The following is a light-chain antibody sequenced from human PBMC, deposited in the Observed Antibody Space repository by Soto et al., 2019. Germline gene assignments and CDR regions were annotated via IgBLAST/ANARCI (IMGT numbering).Light chain of an antibody. J-gene: IGKJ1*01. CDR2: DVS. CDR1: DTISSKY. V-gene: IGKV3D-20*02. CDR3: QQRSNWPRT. Sequence: ENVLTQSPGTLSLSPGERAKLSCRASDTISSKYLAWYQQKPGQAPRLLIYDVSNRTTDIPARFSGSGSGTDFTLTISSLEPEDLAVYYCQQRSNWPRTFGQGTKVDIK.